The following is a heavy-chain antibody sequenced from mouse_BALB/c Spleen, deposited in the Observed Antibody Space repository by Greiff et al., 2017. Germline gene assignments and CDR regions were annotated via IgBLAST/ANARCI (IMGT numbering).Heavy chain of an antibody. J-gene: IGHJ3*01. CDR3: ARDRDGSSWFAY. Sequence: EVKLEESGGGLVKPGGSLKLSCAASGFTFSSYAMSWVRQSPEKRLEWVAEISSGGSYTYYPDTVTGRFTISRDNAKNTLYLEMSSLRSEDTAMYYCARDRDGSSWFAYWGQGTLVTVSA. D-gene: IGHD1-1*01. CDR2: ISSGGSYT. CDR1: GFTFSSYA. V-gene: IGHV5-9-4*01.